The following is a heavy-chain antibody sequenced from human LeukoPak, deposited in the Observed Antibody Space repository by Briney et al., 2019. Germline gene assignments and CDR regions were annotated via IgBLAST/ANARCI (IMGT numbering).Heavy chain of an antibody. D-gene: IGHD4/OR15-4a*01. CDR1: GFTFSSHW. CDR2: INGDGSNT. CDR3: ARDRAAMVLHVEQY. V-gene: IGHV3-74*03. Sequence: QPGGSLRLSCAASGFTFSSHWMHWVRQAPGKGLVWVSRINGDGSNTTYADSVKGRFTISRDNSKNTLYLQMSSLRAEDTALYYCARDRAAMVLHVEQYWGQGTLVTVSS. J-gene: IGHJ4*02.